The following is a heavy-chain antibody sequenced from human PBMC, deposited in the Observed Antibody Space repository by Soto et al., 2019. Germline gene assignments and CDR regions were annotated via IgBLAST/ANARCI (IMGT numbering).Heavy chain of an antibody. CDR2: IYYSGST. J-gene: IGHJ5*02. Sequence: SETLSLTCAVYGGSFSGYYWSWIRQPPGKGLEWIGYIYYSGSTYYNPSLRSRLTISLDTSRTQYSLNLTSVTAADTAVYYCARMFWVGTTDWFDPWGQGILVTVSS. CDR1: GGSFSGYY. V-gene: IGHV4-34*01. CDR3: ARMFWVGTTDWFDP. D-gene: IGHD1-1*01.